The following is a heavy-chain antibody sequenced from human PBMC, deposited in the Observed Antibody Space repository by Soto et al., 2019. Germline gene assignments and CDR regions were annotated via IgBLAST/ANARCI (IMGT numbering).Heavy chain of an antibody. Sequence: EVQLVESGGGLVQPGGSLRLSCVVSGFTFSSYSMNWVRQAPGKGLEWVSYISSSSSTIYYADSVKGRFTISRDHAKNSLYLQMTSLRAEDTAVYYCVRGRAVTTPGPNGDDWCQGTLVTVSS. J-gene: IGHJ4*02. CDR1: GFTFSSYS. CDR2: ISSSSSTI. V-gene: IGHV3-48*01. D-gene: IGHD3-3*01. CDR3: VRGRAVTTPGPNGDD.